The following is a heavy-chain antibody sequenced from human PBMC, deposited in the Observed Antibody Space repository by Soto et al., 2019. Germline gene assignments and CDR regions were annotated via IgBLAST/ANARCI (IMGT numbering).Heavy chain of an antibody. J-gene: IGHJ4*02. CDR1: GFTYSSYG. CDR2: IWYDGSNK. V-gene: IGHV3-33*01. Sequence: QVQLVESGGGVVQPGRSLRLSCAVSGFTYSSYGMHWVRQAPGKGLEWVAVIWYDGSNKYYADSVKGRFIISRDDSKNTLSLQMNSLRAEDTAVYYCARDSAWLFDSWGQVTLVTVSS. D-gene: IGHD5-12*01. CDR3: ARDSAWLFDS.